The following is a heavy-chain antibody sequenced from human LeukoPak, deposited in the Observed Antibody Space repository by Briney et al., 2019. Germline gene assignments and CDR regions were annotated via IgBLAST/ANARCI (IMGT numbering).Heavy chain of an antibody. Sequence: SVKVSCKASGGTFSSHAINWVRQAPGQGLEWMGGINPTLGTPNYAQRFRGRVAITTDESTRTAYMEVSSLRSEDTAVYYCASRIADYGSGSSYDYWGQGTLVTVYS. J-gene: IGHJ4*02. CDR3: ASRIADYGSGSSYDY. V-gene: IGHV1-69*05. CDR1: GGTFSSHA. D-gene: IGHD3-10*01. CDR2: INPTLGTP.